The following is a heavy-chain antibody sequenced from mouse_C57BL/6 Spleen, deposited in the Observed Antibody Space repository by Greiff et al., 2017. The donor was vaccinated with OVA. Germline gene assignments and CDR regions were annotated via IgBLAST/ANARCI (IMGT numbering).Heavy chain of an antibody. CDR3: ARWEIYYGSSHWYFDV. CDR1: GYTFTSYW. D-gene: IGHD1-1*01. J-gene: IGHJ1*03. CDR2: IYPGSGST. V-gene: IGHV1-55*01. Sequence: QVQLQQPGAELVKPGASVKMSCKASGYTFTSYWITWVKQRPGQGLEWIGDIYPGSGSTNYNEKFKSKATLTVDTSTSTAYMKLSSLTSEDSAVYYCARWEIYYGSSHWYFDVWGRGTTDSVSS.